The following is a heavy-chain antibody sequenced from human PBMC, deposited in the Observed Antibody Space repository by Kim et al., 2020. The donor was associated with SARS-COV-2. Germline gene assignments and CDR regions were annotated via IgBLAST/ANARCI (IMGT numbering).Heavy chain of an antibody. CDR3: ARGVGSSTSSRAPNQSFDY. V-gene: IGHV3-21*01. CDR2: ISSSSSYI. Sequence: GGSLRLSCAASGFTFSSYSMNWVRQAPGKGLEWVSSISSSSSYIYYADSVKGRFTISRDNAKNSLYLQMNSLRAEDTAVYYCARGVGSSTSSRAPNQSFDYWGQGTLVTVSS. CDR1: GFTFSSYS. D-gene: IGHD2-2*01. J-gene: IGHJ4*02.